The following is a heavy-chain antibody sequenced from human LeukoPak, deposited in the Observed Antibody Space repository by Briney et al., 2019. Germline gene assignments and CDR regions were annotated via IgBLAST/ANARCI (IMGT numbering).Heavy chain of an antibody. Sequence: GGSLRLSCAASGFTFSSYGMHWVRQAPGKGLEWVAVISYDGSNKYYADSAKGRFTISRDNSRNTLYLQMNSLRAEDTAVYYCAKATWGEIDYWGQGTLVTVSS. CDR3: AKATWGEIDY. CDR1: GFTFSSYG. V-gene: IGHV3-30*18. CDR2: ISYDGSNK. D-gene: IGHD3-16*01. J-gene: IGHJ4*02.